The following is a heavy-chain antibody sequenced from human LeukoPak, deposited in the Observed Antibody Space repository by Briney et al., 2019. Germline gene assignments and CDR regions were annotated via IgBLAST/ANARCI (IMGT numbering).Heavy chain of an antibody. CDR1: GYTFTSYD. D-gene: IGHD3-9*01. J-gene: IGHJ4*02. CDR3: ARSRKGHLVIMYYFDY. CDR2: IIPIFGTA. Sequence: SVTVSYKASGYTFTSYDINWVRQATGQGLEWMGGIIPIFGTANYAQKFQGRVTITADESTSTAYMELSSLRSEDTAVYYCARSRKGHLVIMYYFDYWGQGTLVTVSS. V-gene: IGHV1-69*13.